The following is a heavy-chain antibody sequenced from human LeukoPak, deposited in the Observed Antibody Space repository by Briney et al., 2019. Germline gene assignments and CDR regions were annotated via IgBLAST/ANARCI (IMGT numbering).Heavy chain of an antibody. J-gene: IGHJ3*02. Sequence: SETLSLTCAVSGGSISSNSYYWGWIRQPPGTGLEWIGSIYYSGSTYYNPSLKSRVTISLDTSKNQFSLKLSSVTAADTAVFYCARFTGYCSGTSCYPNAFDIWGQGTMVTVSS. V-gene: IGHV4-39*07. CDR1: GGSISSNSYY. CDR3: ARFTGYCSGTSCYPNAFDI. D-gene: IGHD2-2*01. CDR2: IYYSGST.